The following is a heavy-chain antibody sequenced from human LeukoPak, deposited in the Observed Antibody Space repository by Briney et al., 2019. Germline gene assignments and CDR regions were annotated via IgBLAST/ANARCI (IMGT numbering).Heavy chain of an antibody. CDR2: IYYSGST. CDR1: GGSISSSSYY. J-gene: IGHJ4*02. D-gene: IGHD3-22*01. CDR3: AGGEKPYYYDSSGYFVY. Sequence: SDTLSLTCTVSGGSISSSSYYWGWIRQPPGKGLEWIGSIYYSGSTYYNTSLKSRVTISVDTSKNQFSLKLSSVTAADTAVYYCAGGEKPYYYDSSGYFVYWGQGTLVTVSS. V-gene: IGHV4-39*07.